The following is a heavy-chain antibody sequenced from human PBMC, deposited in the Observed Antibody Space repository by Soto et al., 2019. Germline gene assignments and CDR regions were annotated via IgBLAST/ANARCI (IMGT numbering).Heavy chain of an antibody. V-gene: IGHV4-31*03. CDR3: ARAQGRGSGMDV. J-gene: IGHJ6*02. CDR2: IYYSGST. Sequence: SETLSLTCTVSGGSISSGGYYWSWIRQHPGKGLEWIGYIYYSGSTYYNPSLKSRVTISVDTSKNQFSLKLSSATAADTAVYYCARAQGRGSGMDVWGQGTTVTVSS. CDR1: GGSISSGGYY.